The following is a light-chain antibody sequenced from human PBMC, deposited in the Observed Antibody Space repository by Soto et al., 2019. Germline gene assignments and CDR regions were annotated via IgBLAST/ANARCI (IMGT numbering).Light chain of an antibody. V-gene: IGLV2-14*01. J-gene: IGLJ1*01. CDR2: EVS. CDR3: SSYTGTSTLV. CDR1: GSDVGGYDY. Sequence: QSALTQPASVAGSPGQSITISCTGTGSDVGGYDYVSWYQQHPGKAPKLLIYEVSNRPSGISNRFSASKSGITASLTISGLQSEDEPDYFCSSYTGTSTLVFGTGTKVTVL.